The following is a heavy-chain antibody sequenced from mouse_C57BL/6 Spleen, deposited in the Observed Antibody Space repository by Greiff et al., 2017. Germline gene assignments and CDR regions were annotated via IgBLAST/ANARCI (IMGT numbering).Heavy chain of an antibody. J-gene: IGHJ2*01. D-gene: IGHD1-1*01. CDR3: ARKRYYGSLNFYY. CDR2: INPSNGGS. Sequence: QVQLQPPGTELVKPGASVKLSCKASGYTFTSYWMHWVKQRPGQGLEWIGNINPSNGGSNYNEKFKSKATLTVEKSSSTAYLQLSSLTSEDSAVYYCARKRYYGSLNFYYWGQSTTHTVSS. CDR1: GYTFTSYW. V-gene: IGHV1-53*01.